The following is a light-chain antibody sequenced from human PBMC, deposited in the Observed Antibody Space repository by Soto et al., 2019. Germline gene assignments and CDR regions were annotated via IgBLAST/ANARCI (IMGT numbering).Light chain of an antibody. J-gene: IGLJ1*01. CDR3: RSYAGSNNFDV. CDR1: SSDVGGYND. CDR2: EVF. Sequence: QSALTQPPSASGSPGQSVTISCTGTSSDVGGYNDVSWYQQHPGKAPKLMIYEVFKRPSGVPDRFSGSTSGNTASLTVSGLQDEDEADYSCRSYAGSNNFDVFGTGTKVTVL. V-gene: IGLV2-8*01.